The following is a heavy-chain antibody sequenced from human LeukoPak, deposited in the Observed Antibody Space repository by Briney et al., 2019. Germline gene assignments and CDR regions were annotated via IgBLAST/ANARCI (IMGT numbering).Heavy chain of an antibody. CDR1: SYSFNRYG. D-gene: IGHD2-21*02. CDR3: ARDNALVVTLDY. CDR2: ISGYNGNT. J-gene: IGHJ4*02. Sequence: ASVKVSCKASSYSFNRYGISWVRQAPGQGLEWMGWISGYNGNTNYAQKFLGRVSMTADTSTSTAYMELRSLRSDDTAVYYCARDNALVVTLDYWGQGTLVTVSS. V-gene: IGHV1-18*01.